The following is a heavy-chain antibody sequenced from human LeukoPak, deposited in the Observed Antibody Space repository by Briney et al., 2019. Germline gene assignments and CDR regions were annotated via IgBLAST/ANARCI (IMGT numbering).Heavy chain of an antibody. J-gene: IGHJ3*02. CDR2: IYYSGST. CDR1: GGSISSYY. Sequence: PSETLSLTCTVSGGSISSYYWSWIRQPPGKGLEWIGYIYYSGSTNYNPSLKSRVTISVDTSKNQFSLKLSSVTAADTAVYYCATTYYYDSSGYYYSDAFDIWGQGTMVTVSS. V-gene: IGHV4-59*01. CDR3: ATTYYYDSSGYYYSDAFDI. D-gene: IGHD3-22*01.